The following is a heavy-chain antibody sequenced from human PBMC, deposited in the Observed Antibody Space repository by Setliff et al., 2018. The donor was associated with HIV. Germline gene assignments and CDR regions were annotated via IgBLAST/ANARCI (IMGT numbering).Heavy chain of an antibody. Sequence: SETLSLTCAVSGGSIISSNWWSWVRQPPGKGLEWIGEIFHSGSTNYNPSLKSRVTILVDKSKNQFSLKMGSVTAADTAVYYCARVAVAGTTFDVFDIWGQGTMVTVSS. CDR2: IFHSGST. D-gene: IGHD6-19*01. V-gene: IGHV4-4*02. J-gene: IGHJ3*02. CDR3: ARVAVAGTTFDVFDI. CDR1: GGSIISSNW.